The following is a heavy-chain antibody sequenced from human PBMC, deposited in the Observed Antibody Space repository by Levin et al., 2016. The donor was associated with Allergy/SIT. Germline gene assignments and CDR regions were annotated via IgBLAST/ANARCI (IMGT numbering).Heavy chain of an antibody. CDR1: GYSFTSYW. CDR2: IDPSDSYT. CDR3: ARHRRSLLGYCSSTSCSYGMDV. Sequence: GESLKISCKGSGYSFTSYWISWVRQMPGKGLEWMGRIDPSDSYTNYSPSFQGHVTISADKSISTAYLQWSSLKASDTAMYYCARHRRSLLGYCSSTSCSYGMDVWGQGTTVTVSS. J-gene: IGHJ6*02. V-gene: IGHV5-10-1*01. D-gene: IGHD2-2*01.